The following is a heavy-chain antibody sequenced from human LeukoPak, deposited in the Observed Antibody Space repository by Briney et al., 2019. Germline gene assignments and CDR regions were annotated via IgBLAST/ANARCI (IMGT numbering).Heavy chain of an antibody. CDR3: AKDRTTYYDFWSGYYSGGFDY. CDR1: GFTFSSYA. D-gene: IGHD3-3*01. V-gene: IGHV3-23*01. CDR2: ISGSGGST. Sequence: GGSLRLSCAASGFTFSSYAMSWVRQAPGKGLEWVSAISGSGGSTYYADSVKGRFTISRDNSMNTLYLQMNSLRAEDTAVYYCAKDRTTYYDFWSGYYSGGFDYWGQGTLVTVSS. J-gene: IGHJ4*02.